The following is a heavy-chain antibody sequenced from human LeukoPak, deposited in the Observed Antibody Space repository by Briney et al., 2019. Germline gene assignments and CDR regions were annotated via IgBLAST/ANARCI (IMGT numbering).Heavy chain of an antibody. CDR2: INSDGSST. Sequence: GGSLRLSCAASGFTFSSYWMHWVRQAPGKRLVWVSRINSDGSSTSYADSVKGRFTISTDNAKNTLYLQMKSLRAEDTAVYYCASPSLVGDLLMRYWGQGTLVTASS. V-gene: IGHV3-74*01. J-gene: IGHJ4*02. CDR3: ASPSLVGDLLMRY. D-gene: IGHD1-26*01. CDR1: GFTFSSYW.